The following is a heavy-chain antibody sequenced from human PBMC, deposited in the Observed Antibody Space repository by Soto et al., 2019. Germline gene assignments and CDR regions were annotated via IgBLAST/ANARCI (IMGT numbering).Heavy chain of an antibody. CDR3: ARDGTFEHYGDTSTYYLDS. J-gene: IGHJ4*02. V-gene: IGHV3-48*02. CDR2: ISSLGNTI. Sequence: AQLVESGGGLVRPGESLRLSCAASGFSFSSFPMNWVRQAPGRGLEWVAYISSLGNTINYADSLGGRFSVSRDNDKNILYLQTDSLRDEDTAVYFCARDGTFEHYGDTSTYYLDSWGQGTLFTVSS. D-gene: IGHD4-17*01. CDR1: GFSFSSFP.